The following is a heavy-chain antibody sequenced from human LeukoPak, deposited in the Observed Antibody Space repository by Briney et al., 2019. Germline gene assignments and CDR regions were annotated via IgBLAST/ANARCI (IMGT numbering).Heavy chain of an antibody. V-gene: IGHV4-59*01. CDR2: IYYSGST. CDR1: GGSISSYY. D-gene: IGHD3-22*01. J-gene: IGHJ4*02. Sequence: SETLSLTCTVSGGSISSYYWSWIRQPPGKGLEWIGYIYYSGSTNYNPSLKSRVTISVDTSKNQFSLKLSSVTAADTAAYYCAGRDYYDSSVDYWGQGTLVTVSS. CDR3: AGRDYYDSSVDY.